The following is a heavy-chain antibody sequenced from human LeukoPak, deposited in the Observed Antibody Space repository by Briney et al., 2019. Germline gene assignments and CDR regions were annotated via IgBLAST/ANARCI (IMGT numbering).Heavy chain of an antibody. CDR3: AKWPEVFPLLRSFYI. Sequence: PGGSLRLSCAASGFTFSSYAMSWVRQAPGKGLEWVSAISGSGGSTYYADSVKGRFTISRDNSKNTLYLQMNSLRAEDTAVYYLAKWPEVFPLLRSFYIWGQGTKVTVSS. CDR1: GFTFSSYA. J-gene: IGHJ3*02. V-gene: IGHV3-23*01. D-gene: IGHD2-15*01. CDR2: ISGSGGST.